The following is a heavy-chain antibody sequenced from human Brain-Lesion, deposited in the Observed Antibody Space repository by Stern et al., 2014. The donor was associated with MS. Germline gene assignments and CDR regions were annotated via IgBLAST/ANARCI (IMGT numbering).Heavy chain of an antibody. J-gene: IGHJ4*02. CDR2: FNPDDGET. V-gene: IGHV1-24*01. Sequence: VQLVQSGAEVKKPGASVKVSCKVSGYTLTDLSMHWVRQAPRKGLEWMGGFNPDDGETNYDQKFQGRVSMTEDTSTDTAHMELSSLRSEDTAVYYCATLSPGAGGNYYRHFDYWGQGTLVTVSS. CDR1: GYTLTDLS. D-gene: IGHD1-26*01. CDR3: ATLSPGAGGNYYRHFDY.